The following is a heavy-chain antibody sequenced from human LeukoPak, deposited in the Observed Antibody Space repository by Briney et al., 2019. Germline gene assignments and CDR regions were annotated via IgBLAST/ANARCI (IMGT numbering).Heavy chain of an antibody. D-gene: IGHD2-2*01. Sequence: SETLSLTCAVYGGSFSGYYWSWIRQPPGKGLEWIGKINHSGSTNYNPSLKSRVTISVDTSKNQFSLKLSSVTAADTAVYYCARAWLVDCSSTSCYAQPRNDYWGQGTLVTVSS. CDR2: INHSGST. CDR3: ARAWLVDCSSTSCYAQPRNDY. CDR1: GGSFSGYY. J-gene: IGHJ4*02. V-gene: IGHV4-34*01.